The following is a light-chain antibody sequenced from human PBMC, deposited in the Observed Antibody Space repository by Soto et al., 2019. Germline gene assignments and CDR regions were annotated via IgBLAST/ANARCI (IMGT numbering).Light chain of an antibody. Sequence: DIQLTQSPSFLSASVGDRVTITCRASQGINSFLAWYQQGPGKAPKLLIYGASTLQCGVPSRFSGSGSWTEFTLTISSLQPEDSATYYCQQLYSFPFTFGPGTKVDIK. CDR2: GAS. CDR3: QQLYSFPFT. CDR1: QGINSF. V-gene: IGKV1-9*01. J-gene: IGKJ3*01.